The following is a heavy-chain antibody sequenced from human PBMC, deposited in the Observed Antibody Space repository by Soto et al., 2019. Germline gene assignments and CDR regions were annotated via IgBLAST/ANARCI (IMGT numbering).Heavy chain of an antibody. CDR2: ISHLENT. CDR3: ARGGGYDSFDY. J-gene: IGHJ4*02. V-gene: IGHV4-30-2*06. CDR1: GASISYGGFS. Sequence: QLQLQESGSGVVKTSETLSLTCTVSGASISYGGFSWSWIRQSRGKGLEWIGYISHLENTYLHPSFKSRLTMSIDRTRNQFSLKLSSVTAADMAVYYCARGGGYDSFDYWGQGVLVTVSS. D-gene: IGHD5-12*01.